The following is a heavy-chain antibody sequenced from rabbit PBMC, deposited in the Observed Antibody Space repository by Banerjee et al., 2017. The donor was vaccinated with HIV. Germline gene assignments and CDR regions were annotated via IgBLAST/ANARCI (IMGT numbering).Heavy chain of an antibody. D-gene: IGHD7-1*01. J-gene: IGHJ4*01. Sequence: QEQLEESGGDLVKPEGSLTLTCTASGFSFSSSHWICWVRQAPGKGLEWIACIAGGSSGTTHYASWAKGRFTISKTSWTTVTLQMTSLTAADTATYFCARDLTGVTGWNFNLWGPGTLVTVS. CDR1: GFSFSSSHW. CDR2: IAGGSSGTT. V-gene: IGHV1S45*01. CDR3: ARDLTGVTGWNFNL.